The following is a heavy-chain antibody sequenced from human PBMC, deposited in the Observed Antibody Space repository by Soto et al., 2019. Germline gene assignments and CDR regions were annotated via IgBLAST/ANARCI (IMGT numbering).Heavy chain of an antibody. CDR3: ARAECSSPDCLTAYYSYGLDV. D-gene: IGHD3-9*01. J-gene: IGHJ6*02. CDR2: INTAGSTK. V-gene: IGHV3-48*03. CDR1: GVTLSNFE. Sequence: XGSLRLSCAASGVTLSNFEMHWVRQAPGKGLDWVSYINTAGSTKYYAESVKGRFTISRDNARNSLFLRMNSLRAEDTAVYYCARAECSSPDCLTAYYSYGLDVWGQGYTVTVSS.